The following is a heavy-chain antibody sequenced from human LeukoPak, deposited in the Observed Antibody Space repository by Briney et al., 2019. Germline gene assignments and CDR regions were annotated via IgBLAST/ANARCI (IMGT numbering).Heavy chain of an antibody. CDR2: IIPTFGTA. D-gene: IGHD3-3*01. CDR1: AGTFSSYA. CDR3: ARGSVRRFLDYMDV. J-gene: IGHJ6*03. V-gene: IGHV1-69*13. Sequence: SVTVSCNASAGTFSSYAISWVRQAPGQGLEWMGGIIPTFGTANCAQKYQGRVTTTADESTSSAYMERSSLRSEDTAVYYWARGSVRRFLDYMDVWGKGTTVTVSS.